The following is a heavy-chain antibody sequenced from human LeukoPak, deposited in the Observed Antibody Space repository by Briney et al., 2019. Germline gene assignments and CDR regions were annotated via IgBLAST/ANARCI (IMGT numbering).Heavy chain of an antibody. J-gene: IGHJ5*02. CDR1: GFSFSNYW. D-gene: IGHD1-26*01. CDR3: ALGVYHLDL. V-gene: IGHV3-7*01. Sequence: GGSLRLSCAASGFSFSNYWMTWVRQAPGKGLEWVANINQDGSEKYSEDSVKGRFTISRDNAKNSLSLQMNSLRVEDTAVYYCALGVYHLDLWGQGTLVTVSS. CDR2: INQDGSEK.